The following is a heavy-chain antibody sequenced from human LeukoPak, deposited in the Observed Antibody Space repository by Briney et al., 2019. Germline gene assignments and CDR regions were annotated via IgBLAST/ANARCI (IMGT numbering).Heavy chain of an antibody. Sequence: GGSLRLSCAASGXTFSSYWVHWVRQAPGKGQVWASRINSDGSDTSYADSVKGRFTISRDNAKNTLYLQISSLRAEDTALYYCARDLRYYYDSSGYPDYWGQGTLVTVSS. CDR1: GXTFSSYW. CDR2: INSDGSDT. D-gene: IGHD3-22*01. V-gene: IGHV3-74*01. CDR3: ARDLRYYYDSSGYPDY. J-gene: IGHJ4*02.